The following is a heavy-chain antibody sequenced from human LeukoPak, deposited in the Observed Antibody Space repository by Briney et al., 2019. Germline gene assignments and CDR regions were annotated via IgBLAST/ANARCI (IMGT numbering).Heavy chain of an antibody. CDR3: ARARCDTAITPRYWYFDL. J-gene: IGHJ2*01. CDR1: GGSISSGDHY. CDR2: IYYSGST. V-gene: IGHV4-30-4*08. Sequence: SETLSLTCSVSGGSISSGDHYWTWIRQPPGKGLEWIGYIYYSGSTYYNPSLKSRVNILVDTSKNQFSLKLSSVTAADTAVYYCARARCDTAITPRYWYFDLWGRGILVAVSS. D-gene: IGHD5-24*01.